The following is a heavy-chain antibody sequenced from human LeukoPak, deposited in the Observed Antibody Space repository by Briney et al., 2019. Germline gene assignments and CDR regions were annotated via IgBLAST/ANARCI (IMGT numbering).Heavy chain of an antibody. D-gene: IGHD3-22*01. CDR2: IYPGDSDT. V-gene: IGHV5-51*01. CDR3: ARRGYYDSSGRPHPFDY. Sequence: GESLKISCKGSGFSFTNYWIGWVRQMPGKGLEWVGIIYPGDSDTRYSPSFQGQVTISADKSISTAYLQWSSLKASDTAMYYCARRGYYDSSGRPHPFDYWGQGTLVTVSS. J-gene: IGHJ4*02. CDR1: GFSFTNYW.